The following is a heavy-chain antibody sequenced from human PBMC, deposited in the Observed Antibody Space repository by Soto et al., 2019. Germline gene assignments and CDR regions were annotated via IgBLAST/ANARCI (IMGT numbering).Heavy chain of an antibody. CDR3: ATMGTPATGLYYFDY. CDR2: ISYSGSA. D-gene: IGHD2-15*01. V-gene: IGHV4-30-4*01. CDR1: GGSISSGNYY. J-gene: IGHJ4*02. Sequence: QVQLQESGPGLVKPSQTLSLTCTVSGGSISSGNYYWSWIRQPPGKGLEWIGFISYSGSAYYNPSLKSRVTISVDTSKNQFSLNLSFVTAAATAVYYCATMGTPATGLYYFDYWGQGTLVTVSS.